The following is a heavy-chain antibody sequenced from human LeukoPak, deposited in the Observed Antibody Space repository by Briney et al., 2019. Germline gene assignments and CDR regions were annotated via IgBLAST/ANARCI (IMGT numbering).Heavy chain of an antibody. CDR3: ARERRYSSGWYWYFDL. V-gene: IGHV1-2*02. J-gene: IGHJ2*01. CDR1: GYTFTSYY. D-gene: IGHD6-19*01. CDR2: INPNSGGT. Sequence: GASVKVSCKASGYTFTSYYMHWVRQAPGQGLEWMGWINPNSGGTNYAQKFQGRVTMTRDTSISTAYMELSRLRSDDTAVYYCARERRYSSGWYWYFDLWGRGTLVTVSS.